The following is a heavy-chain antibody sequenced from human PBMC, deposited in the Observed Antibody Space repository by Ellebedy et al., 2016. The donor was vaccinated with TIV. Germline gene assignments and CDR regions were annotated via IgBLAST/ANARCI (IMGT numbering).Heavy chain of an antibody. CDR1: GDSVSSNSAG. D-gene: IGHD6-13*01. Sequence: SQTLSLTCAISGDSVSSNSAGWNWIRQSPSRGLEWLGRTYYRSKWYNDYAVSVKGRITINPDTSKNQFSLQLNSLTPEDTAVYYCARRSSRNVMDVWGQGTTVTVSS. CDR2: TYYRSKWYN. J-gene: IGHJ6*02. CDR3: ARRSSRNVMDV. V-gene: IGHV6-1*01.